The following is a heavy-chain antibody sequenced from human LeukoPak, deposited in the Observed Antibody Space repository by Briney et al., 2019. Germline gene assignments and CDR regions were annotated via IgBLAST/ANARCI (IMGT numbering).Heavy chain of an antibody. D-gene: IGHD5/OR15-5a*01. V-gene: IGHV6-1*01. CDR1: GDSVSTNSAA. CDR2: TYYGSKWYN. J-gene: IGHJ4*02. CDR3: SRGKLMSGFDY. Sequence: SQTLSLTCAISGDSVSTNSAAWNWIWQSPSRGLEWLGRTYYGSKWYNNYAVSVKSRIAINADTSKNQFSLQLNSVTPEDTAVYYCSRGKLMSGFDYWGQGTLVTVSS.